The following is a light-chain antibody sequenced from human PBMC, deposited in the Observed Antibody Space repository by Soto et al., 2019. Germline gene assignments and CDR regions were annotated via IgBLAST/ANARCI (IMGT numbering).Light chain of an antibody. V-gene: IGKV2-28*01. J-gene: IGKJ2*01. Sequence: DIVMTQSPLSLPVTPGEPASISGRSSQSLLHSNGYNYLDWYLQKPGQSPQLLIYLGSNRASGVPDRFSGSGSGTDFTLKISRVEVEDVGVYYCMQALQTPGFGQGTKLEIK. CDR3: MQALQTPG. CDR1: QSLLHSNGYNY. CDR2: LGS.